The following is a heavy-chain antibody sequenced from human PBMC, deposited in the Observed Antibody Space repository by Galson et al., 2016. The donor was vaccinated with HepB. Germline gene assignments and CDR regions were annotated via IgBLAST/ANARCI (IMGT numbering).Heavy chain of an antibody. CDR1: GGSVRDESHY. D-gene: IGHD3/OR15-3a*01. V-gene: IGHV4-61*01. CDR2: IYYSGAT. J-gene: IGHJ5*01. Sequence: SETLSLTCTVSGGSVRDESHYWSWVRQSPGKGLQWIGYIYYSGATNFNPSLRSRVAMSVDMSQNQVSLRLASVTAADTGVYYCARDRQRVSFGQGFDSWGQGTRVTVSS. CDR3: ARDRQRVSFGQGFDS.